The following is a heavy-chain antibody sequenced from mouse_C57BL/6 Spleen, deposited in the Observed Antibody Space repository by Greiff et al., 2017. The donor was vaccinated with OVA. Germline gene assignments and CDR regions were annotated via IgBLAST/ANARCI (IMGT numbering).Heavy chain of an antibody. V-gene: IGHV1-72*01. CDR1: GYTFTSYW. J-gene: IGHJ1*03. CDR2: IDPNSGGN. CDR3: AAKTYYYGSSYEYFDV. D-gene: IGHD1-1*01. Sequence: QVQLQQPGAELVKPGASVKLSCKASGYTFTSYWMHWVKQRPGRGLEWIGRIDPNSGGNKYNEKFKSKATLTVDKPSSTAYMQLSSLTSEDSAVYYCAAKTYYYGSSYEYFDVWGTGTTVTVSS.